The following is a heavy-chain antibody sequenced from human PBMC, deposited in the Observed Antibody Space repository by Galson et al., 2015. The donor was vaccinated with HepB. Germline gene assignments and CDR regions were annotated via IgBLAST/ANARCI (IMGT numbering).Heavy chain of an antibody. D-gene: IGHD6-19*01. CDR1: GFTFSSYS. J-gene: IGHJ2*01. Sequence: SLRLSCAASGFTFSSYSMNWVRQAPGKGLEWVSYISSSSSTIYYADSVKGRFTISRDNAKNSLYLQMNSLRDEDTAVYYCARLVQPVAGTLLGYFDLWGRGTLVTVSS. CDR2: ISSSSSTI. V-gene: IGHV3-48*02. CDR3: ARLVQPVAGTLLGYFDL.